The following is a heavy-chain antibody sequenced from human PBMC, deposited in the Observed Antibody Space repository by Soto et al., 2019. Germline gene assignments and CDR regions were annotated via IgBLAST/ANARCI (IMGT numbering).Heavy chain of an antibody. V-gene: IGHV3-48*01. CDR1: GYTFSRYS. D-gene: IGHD6-19*01. CDR2: ISSSSGTK. J-gene: IGHJ4*02. CDR3: AALPVAGRDVDY. Sequence: DEKLVESGGGSVRPGGSLSLSCVGSGYTFSRYSMNWVRQAPGKGLEWVSYISSSSGTKYYADSVEGRFTISRDNAKNSLHLQMNNLRAEDTAIYYCAALPVAGRDVDYWGQGTLVTVSS.